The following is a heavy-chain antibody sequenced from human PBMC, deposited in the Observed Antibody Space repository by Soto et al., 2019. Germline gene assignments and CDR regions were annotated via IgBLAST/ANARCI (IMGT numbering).Heavy chain of an antibody. J-gene: IGHJ4*02. V-gene: IGHV1-69*12. CDR1: GGTFSSYA. D-gene: IGHD3-22*01. CDR2: IIPIFGTA. CDR3: ARLKSTANYYDSSGYYSFDF. Sequence: QVQLVQSGAEVKKPGSWVKVSCKASGGTFSSYAISWVRQAPGQGLEWMGGIIPIFGTANYAQKFQGRVTITADESTSTAYMELSSLRSEDTAVYYCARLKSTANYYDSSGYYSFDFWGRGTLVTVSS.